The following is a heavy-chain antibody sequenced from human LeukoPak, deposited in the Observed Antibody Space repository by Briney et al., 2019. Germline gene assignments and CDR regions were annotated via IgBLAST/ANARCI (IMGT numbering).Heavy chain of an antibody. CDR2: ISASGLDT. CDR3: AKYGPGFGVVIEYFMDV. CDR1: GFTFSSYA. D-gene: IGHD3-3*01. V-gene: IGHV3-23*01. J-gene: IGHJ6*03. Sequence: PGGSLRLSCAASGFTFSSYAMSWVRQAPGKGLEWVSGISASGLDTYYADSVTGRFTISRDNSKNTVHLLMNSLRAEDSAMYYCAKYGPGFGVVIEYFMDVWGKGTRVTVSS.